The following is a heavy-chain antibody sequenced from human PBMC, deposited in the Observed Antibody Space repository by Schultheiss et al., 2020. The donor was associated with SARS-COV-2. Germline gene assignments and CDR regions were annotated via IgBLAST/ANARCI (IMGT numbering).Heavy chain of an antibody. CDR2: IYTSGST. V-gene: IGHV4-61*02. CDR1: GDSISSGSYY. D-gene: IGHD3-10*01. J-gene: IGHJ4*02. CDR3: ARGLGYYGSTTKGDY. Sequence: SETLSLICAVSGDSISSGSYYWSWIRQPAGKGLEWIGRIYTSGSTNYNPSLKSRVTISVDTSKNQFSLKLSSVTAADTAVYYCARGLGYYGSTTKGDYWAQGTLVTVSS.